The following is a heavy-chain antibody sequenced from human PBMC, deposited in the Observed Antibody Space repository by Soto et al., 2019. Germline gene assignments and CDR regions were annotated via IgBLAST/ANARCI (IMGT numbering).Heavy chain of an antibody. J-gene: IGHJ3*02. CDR1: GFTFSSYA. V-gene: IGHV3-23*01. Sequence: PGGSLRLSCAASGFTFSSYAMSWVRQAPGKGLEWVSAISGSGGSTYYADSVKGRFTISRDNSKNTLYLQMNSLRAEDTAVYYCAKDLPDIVVVLYDTHVPNDAFDICGQGTMVTVSS. CDR3: AKDLPDIVVVLYDTHVPNDAFDI. CDR2: ISGSGGST. D-gene: IGHD2-15*01.